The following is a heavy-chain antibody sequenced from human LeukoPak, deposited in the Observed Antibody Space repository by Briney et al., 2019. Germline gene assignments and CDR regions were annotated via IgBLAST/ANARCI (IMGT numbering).Heavy chain of an antibody. CDR2: IKPSGGST. CDR1: GYTFTSYN. D-gene: IGHD2-2*01. V-gene: IGHV1-46*01. CDR3: ARDTIVVVPAATYYYYYMDV. Sequence: GASVKVSCKASGYTFTSYNMHWVRQAPGQGLEWMGIIKPSGGSTTYAQKFQGRVTMTRDMSTSTLYMELSSLRSEDTAVYYCARDTIVVVPAATYYYYYMDVWGKGTTVTISS. J-gene: IGHJ6*03.